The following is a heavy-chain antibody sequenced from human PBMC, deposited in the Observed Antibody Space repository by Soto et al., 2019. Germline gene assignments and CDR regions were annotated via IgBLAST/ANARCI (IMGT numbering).Heavy chain of an antibody. J-gene: IGHJ4*02. CDR3: ARHSGYDFWSGFSGPSDY. D-gene: IGHD3-3*01. Sequence: GEALKVSCKGSGYSFSSYWIGWGRQMPGKGLEWMGIIYPGDSDTRYSPSFQGQVTISADKSISTAYLQWSSLKASDTAMYYCARHSGYDFWSGFSGPSDYWGQGTLVTVSS. CDR1: GYSFSSYW. V-gene: IGHV5-51*01. CDR2: IYPGDSDT.